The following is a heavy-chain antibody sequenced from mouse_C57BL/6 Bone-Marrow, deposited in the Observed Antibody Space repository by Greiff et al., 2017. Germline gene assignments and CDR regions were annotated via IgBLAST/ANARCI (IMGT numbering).Heavy chain of an antibody. CDR2: ISSGGSYT. V-gene: IGHV5-6*01. Sequence: EVQRVESGGDLVKPGGSLKLSCAASGFTFSSYGMSWVRQTPDKRLEWVATISSGGSYTYYPDSVKGRFTISRDNAKNTLYLQMSSLKSEDTAMYYCARRAVYGSSYCWYFDVWGTGTTVTVSA. D-gene: IGHD1-1*01. J-gene: IGHJ1*03. CDR1: GFTFSSYG. CDR3: ARRAVYGSSYCWYFDV.